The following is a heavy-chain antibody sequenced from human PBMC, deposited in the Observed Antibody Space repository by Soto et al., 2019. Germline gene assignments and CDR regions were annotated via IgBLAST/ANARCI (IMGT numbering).Heavy chain of an antibody. CDR3: ASHPPTGTTYIPWADYCYYGMDV. V-gene: IGHV4-61*01. CDR2: IYYSGST. J-gene: IGHJ6*02. CDR1: GGSVSSGSYY. D-gene: IGHD1-7*01. Sequence: QVQLQESGPGLVKPSETLSLTCTVSGGSVSSGSYYWSWIRQPPGKGLEWIGYIYYSGSTNYNPSLKSRVTISVDTSKNQFSLKLSSVTAADTAVYYCASHPPTGTTYIPWADYCYYGMDVWGQGTTVTVSS.